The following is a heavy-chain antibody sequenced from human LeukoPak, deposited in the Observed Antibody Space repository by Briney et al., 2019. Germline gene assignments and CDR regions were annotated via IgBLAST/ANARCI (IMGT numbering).Heavy chain of an antibody. D-gene: IGHD2/OR15-2a*01. CDR2: INPSGGST. CDR1: GYTFTSYY. V-gene: IGHV1-46*01. CDR3: ATAFLVGNPMKNAFDI. Sequence: ASVKVSCKASGYTFTSYYMHWVRQAPGQGPEWMGIINPSGGSTSYAQKFQGRVTMTRDTSTSTVYMEVSSLRSEDTAVYYCATAFLVGNPMKNAFDIWGQGTMVTVSS. J-gene: IGHJ3*02.